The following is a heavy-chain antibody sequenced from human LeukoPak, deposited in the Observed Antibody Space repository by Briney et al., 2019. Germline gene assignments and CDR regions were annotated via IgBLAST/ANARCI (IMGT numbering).Heavy chain of an antibody. CDR1: GFTFSSYS. Sequence: PGGSLRLSCVASGFTFSSYSMNWVRQAPGKGLEWVSYISSSSSTIYYADSVKGRFTISRDNAKNSLYLQMNSLRAEDTAVYYCARAVNFYYYYYMDVWGKGTTVTVSS. J-gene: IGHJ6*03. D-gene: IGHD1-7*01. CDR2: ISSSSSTI. CDR3: ARAVNFYYYYYMDV. V-gene: IGHV3-48*01.